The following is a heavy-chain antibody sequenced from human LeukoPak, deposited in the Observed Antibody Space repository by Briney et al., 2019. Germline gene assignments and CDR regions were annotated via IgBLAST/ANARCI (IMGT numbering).Heavy chain of an antibody. J-gene: IGHJ4*02. Sequence: GGPLRLSCAASGFTFRTYWMAWVRQAPGKGLEWVANLKGDGSRMSYADSVKGRFTISRDNAKNPLYLQMNSLRAEDTAVYYCARETGLYSGSYFDYWGQGTLVTVSS. CDR2: LKGDGSRM. CDR1: GFTFRTYW. D-gene: IGHD1-26*01. CDR3: ARETGLYSGSYFDY. V-gene: IGHV3-7*01.